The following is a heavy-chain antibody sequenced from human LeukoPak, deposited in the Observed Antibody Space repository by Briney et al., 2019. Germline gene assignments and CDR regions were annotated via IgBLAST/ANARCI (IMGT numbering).Heavy chain of an antibody. V-gene: IGHV4-59*12. J-gene: IGHJ3*02. D-gene: IGHD3-22*01. CDR3: ARRYWYYYDSSGYLEAFDI. CDR1: GGSISSYY. Sequence: SETLSLTCTVSGGSISSYYWSWIRQPPGKGLEWIGYIYYSGSTNYNPSLKSRATISVDTSKNQFSLKLSSVTAADTAVYYCARRYWYYYDSSGYLEAFDIWGQGTMVTVSS. CDR2: IYYSGST.